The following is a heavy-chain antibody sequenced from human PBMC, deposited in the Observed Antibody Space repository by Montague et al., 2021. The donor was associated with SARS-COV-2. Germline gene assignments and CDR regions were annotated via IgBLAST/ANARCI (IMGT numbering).Heavy chain of an antibody. V-gene: IGHV4-39*01. CDR3: ASPDYYGSGTYVYNYYMDV. D-gene: IGHD3-10*01. CDR1: GGSVSSSPFY. Sequence: SETLSLTCTVSGGSVSSSPFYWGWVRQPPGKGLEWVGSISYSGRTYFNPSLKSRLTISVDSSENQFSLRLSSVTAADTAVYYCASPDYYGSGTYVYNYYMDVWGQGTTVTVSS. CDR2: ISYSGRT. J-gene: IGHJ6*03.